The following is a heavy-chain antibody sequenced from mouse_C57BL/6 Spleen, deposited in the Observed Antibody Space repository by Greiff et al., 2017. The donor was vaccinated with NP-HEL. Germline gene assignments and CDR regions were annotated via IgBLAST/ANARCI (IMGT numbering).Heavy chain of an antibody. CDR2: ISSGSSTI. J-gene: IGHJ2*01. CDR3: ARSTGKNYFDY. Sequence: EVQLQESGGGLVKPGGSLKLSCAASGFTFSDYGMHWVRQAPEKGLEWVAYISSGSSTIYYADTVKGRFTISRDNAKNTLFLQMTSLRSEDTAMYYCARSTGKNYFDYWGQGTPLTVSS. CDR1: GFTFSDYG. D-gene: IGHD6-1*01. V-gene: IGHV5-17*01.